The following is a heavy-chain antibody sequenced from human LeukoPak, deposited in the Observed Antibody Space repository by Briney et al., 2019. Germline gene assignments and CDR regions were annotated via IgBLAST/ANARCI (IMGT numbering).Heavy chain of an antibody. D-gene: IGHD3-10*01. CDR2: ISYDGSNK. CDR3: AKDEEITMVRGALDY. V-gene: IGHV3-30*18. J-gene: IGHJ4*02. CDR1: GFTFSSYG. Sequence: GRSLRLSCAASGFTFSSYGMHWVRQAPGKGLEWVAVISYDGSNKYYADSVKGRFTISRDNSKNTLYLQMNSLRAEDTAVYYCAKDEEITMVRGALDYWGQGTLVTVSS.